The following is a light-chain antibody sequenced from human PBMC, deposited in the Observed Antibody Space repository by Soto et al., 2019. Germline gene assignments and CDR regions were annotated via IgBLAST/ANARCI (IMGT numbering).Light chain of an antibody. Sequence: IQMTQSPSLLSASVGDRVTITCQATQDIRKYLNWYQQTPGKAPKLLIYDASRLETGFPPRFSGSGSGTYFTFTISSLQPEDLATYYCQQSDDLPYAFGQGTKLEIK. CDR3: QQSDDLPYA. V-gene: IGKV1-33*01. J-gene: IGKJ2*01. CDR1: QDIRKY. CDR2: DAS.